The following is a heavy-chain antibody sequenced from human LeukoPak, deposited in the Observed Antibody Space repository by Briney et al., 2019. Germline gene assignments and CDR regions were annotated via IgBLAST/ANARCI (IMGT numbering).Heavy chain of an antibody. D-gene: IGHD2-2*01. J-gene: IGHJ6*03. CDR1: GFAFSSSW. V-gene: IGHV3-7*04. Sequence: GGSLRLSCAASGFAFSSSWMSWVRQAPGKGLEWVANINQDGSETYYVDSLKGRFTVSRDNAKNSVYLQMNNLRAEDTAVYYCARGAPGYCITTSCPDTYYYYYYMDVWGKGTTVTVSS. CDR3: ARGAPGYCITTSCPDTYYYYYYMDV. CDR2: INQDGSET.